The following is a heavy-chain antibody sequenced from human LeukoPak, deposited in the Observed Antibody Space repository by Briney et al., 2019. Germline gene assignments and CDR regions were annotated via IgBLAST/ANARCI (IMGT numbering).Heavy chain of an antibody. CDR3: VKDWWADYYGSGNYFDS. D-gene: IGHD3-10*01. J-gene: IGHJ4*02. CDR1: GFTFSTSV. CDR2: ISESGAST. Sequence: PGGSLRLSCPASGFTFSTSVMHWVRQAPGKGLEWVSVISESGASTNYADSVKGRFTISRDNSTNTLYLRMSSLRVEDTAVYYCVKDWWADYYGSGNYFDSWGQGTLVTVSS. V-gene: IGHV3-64D*06.